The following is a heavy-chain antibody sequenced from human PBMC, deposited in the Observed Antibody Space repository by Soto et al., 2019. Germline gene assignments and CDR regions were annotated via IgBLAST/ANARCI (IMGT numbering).Heavy chain of an antibody. CDR1: GGSISPYF. D-gene: IGHD6-13*01. CDR3: ARDAPVGSYFDY. V-gene: IGHV4-59*01. J-gene: IGHJ4*02. Sequence: QVQLQESGPGLVKPSETLSLTCTISGGSISPYFWSWIRQPPGKRLEWIGYIFYRGDTKFNPSLKSRVTMSVDPYKSQFSLNLTSVTAADTAIYYCARDAPVGSYFDYWGRGALVTVSS. CDR2: IFYRGDT.